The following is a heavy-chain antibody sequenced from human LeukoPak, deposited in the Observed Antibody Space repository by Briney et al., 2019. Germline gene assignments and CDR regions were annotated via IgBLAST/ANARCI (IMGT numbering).Heavy chain of an antibody. V-gene: IGHV4-59*01. J-gene: IGHJ4*02. CDR2: IYYSGST. CDR1: GGSISSYY. CDR3: AREDGDYENFDY. Sequence: SETLSLTCTVSGGSISSYYWSWIRQPPGKGLEWIGYIYYSGSTNYNPSLKSRVTISVDTSKNQFSLKLSSVTAADTAVYYCAREDGDYENFDYWGQGTLVTVSS. D-gene: IGHD4-17*01.